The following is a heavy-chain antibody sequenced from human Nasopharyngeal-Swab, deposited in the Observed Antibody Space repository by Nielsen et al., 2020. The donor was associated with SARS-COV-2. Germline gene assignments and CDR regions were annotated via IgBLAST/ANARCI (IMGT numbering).Heavy chain of an antibody. CDR2: IYPGDSDT. V-gene: IGHV5-51*01. CDR3: ARSSDTAMVSRYYYYGMDV. CDR1: GYSFTSYW. Sequence: GGSLSLSCKGSGYSFTSYWIGWVRQMPGKGLEWMGIIYPGDSDTRYSPSFQGQVTISADKSISTAYLQWSSLKASDTAMYYCARSSDTAMVSRYYYYGMDVWGQGTTVTVSS. J-gene: IGHJ6*02. D-gene: IGHD5-18*01.